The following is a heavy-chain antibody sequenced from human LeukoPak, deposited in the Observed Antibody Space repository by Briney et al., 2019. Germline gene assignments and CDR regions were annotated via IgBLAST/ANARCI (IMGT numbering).Heavy chain of an antibody. CDR2: ITTTSSYI. V-gene: IGHV3-21*01. D-gene: IGHD6-13*01. J-gene: IGHJ4*02. CDR3: ARYCSSPNIASAGVDY. CDR1: GFAFNTYD. Sequence: PGGSLRLSCAASGFAFNTYDMNWVRPAPGKGLEWVASITTTSSYIYYADSVKGRFTISRDNGKNSLFLQMDNLRAEDTAVYYCARYCSSPNIASAGVDYWGLGMLVTVSS.